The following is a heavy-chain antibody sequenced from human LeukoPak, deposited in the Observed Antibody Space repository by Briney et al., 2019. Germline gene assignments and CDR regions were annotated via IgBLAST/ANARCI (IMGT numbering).Heavy chain of an antibody. V-gene: IGHV3-21*01. CDR2: ISSSSSYI. CDR3: ARGDDFWTPLD. J-gene: IGHJ4*02. CDR1: GFTFSSYS. D-gene: IGHD3-3*01. Sequence: GSLRLSCAASGFTFSSYSMNWVRQAPGKGLEWVSSISSSSSYIYYADSVKGRFTISRDNAKNSLYLQMNSLRAEDTAVYYCARGDDFWTPLDWGQGTLVTVPS.